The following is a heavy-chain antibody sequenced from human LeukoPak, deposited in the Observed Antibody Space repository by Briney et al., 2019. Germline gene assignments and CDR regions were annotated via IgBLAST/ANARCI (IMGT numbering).Heavy chain of an antibody. CDR3: ARDRHYGDYVYDAFDI. D-gene: IGHD4-17*01. J-gene: IGHJ3*02. CDR1: GFPFRSHS. Sequence: PGGSLRLSCAASGFPFRSHSMNWVRQAPGQGLEWVSFISSSSSFIDYADSVKGRFNISRDNANKIVYLQMNSLRPEDTAVYYCARDRHYGDYVYDAFDIWGQGTMVTVSS. CDR2: ISSSSSFI. V-gene: IGHV3-21*04.